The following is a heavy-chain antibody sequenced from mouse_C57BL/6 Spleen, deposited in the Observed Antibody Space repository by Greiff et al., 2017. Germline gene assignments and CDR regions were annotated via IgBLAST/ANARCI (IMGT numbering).Heavy chain of an antibody. D-gene: IGHD2-1*01. CDR3: ARRGDYGNYEAY. J-gene: IGHJ3*01. V-gene: IGHV1-81*01. Sequence: LVESGAELARPGASVKLSCKASGYTFTSYGISWVKQRTGQGLEWIGEIYPRSGNTYYNEKFRGKATLTADKSSSTAYMELRSLTSEDSAVYFCARRGDYGNYEAYWGQGTLVTVSA. CDR1: GYTFTSYG. CDR2: IYPRSGNT.